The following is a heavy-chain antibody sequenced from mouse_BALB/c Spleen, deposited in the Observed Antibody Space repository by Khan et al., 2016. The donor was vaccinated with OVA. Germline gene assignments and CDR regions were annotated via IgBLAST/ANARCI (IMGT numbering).Heavy chain of an antibody. CDR3: TRHGYVAWFTY. CDR2: IDPFSGDT. Sequence: VQLQQSGPELMKPGASVKISCKASGYSFTSYYIHWVMESHGKSLEWIGYIDPFSGDTTYNQKFKGKATLTVDKSSSTAYILLSNLTSEDSVVYYCTRHGYVAWFTYWGQGTLVTVSA. J-gene: IGHJ3*01. D-gene: IGHD2-2*01. CDR1: GYSFTSYY. V-gene: IGHV1S135*01.